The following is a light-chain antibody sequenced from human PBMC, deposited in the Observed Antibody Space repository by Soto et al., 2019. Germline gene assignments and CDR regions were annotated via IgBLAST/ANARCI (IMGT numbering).Light chain of an antibody. CDR3: QHYNSYSQT. V-gene: IGKV1-5*01. Sequence: DIQMTQSPSSLSASVGDRVTISCRASERISDYLAWYQQKPGTAHKLLTNTAYTLRSGVPSRFSGSGSGTDFTLTISSLQPDDFATYYCQHYNSYSQTFRQGTKV. J-gene: IGKJ1*01. CDR1: ERISDY. CDR2: TAY.